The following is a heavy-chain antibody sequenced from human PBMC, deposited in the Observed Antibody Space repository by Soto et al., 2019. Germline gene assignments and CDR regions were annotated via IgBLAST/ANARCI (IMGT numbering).Heavy chain of an antibody. Sequence: QVQLVESGGGVVQPGRSLRLSCAASGFTFSSYAMHWVHQAPGKGLEWVAVISYDGSNKYYADSVKGRFTISRDNSKNTLYLQMNSLRAEDTAVYYCARDPYSSNWFDTWGQGTLVTVSS. CDR2: ISYDGSNK. CDR1: GFTFSSYA. V-gene: IGHV3-30-3*01. D-gene: IGHD2-21*01. CDR3: ARDPYSSNWFDT. J-gene: IGHJ5*02.